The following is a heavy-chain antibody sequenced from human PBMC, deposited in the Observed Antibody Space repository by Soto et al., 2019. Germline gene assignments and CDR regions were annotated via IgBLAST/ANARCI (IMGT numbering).Heavy chain of an antibody. J-gene: IGHJ1*01. Sequence: QVQLVQSGAEVKKPGSSVKVSCKASGSTFSSYAISWVRQAPGQGLEWMGGIIPIFGTANYAQKFQGRVTITADESTSTAYMELSSLRSEDTAVYYCARGGQWLLAEYFQHWGQGTLVTVSS. V-gene: IGHV1-69*01. CDR3: ARGGQWLLAEYFQH. CDR1: GSTFSSYA. CDR2: IIPIFGTA. D-gene: IGHD6-19*01.